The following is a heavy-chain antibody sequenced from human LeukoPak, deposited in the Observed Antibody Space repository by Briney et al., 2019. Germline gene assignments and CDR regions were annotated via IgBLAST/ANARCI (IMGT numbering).Heavy chain of an antibody. Sequence: GESLKISCKGSGYSFTSYWIGWVRQMTGKGLEWMGIIYPGESDTRYSPSFQGQVTISADKSISTAYLQWSSLKASDTAMYYCARAVYDSSGPYAFDIWGQGTMVTVSS. D-gene: IGHD3-22*01. J-gene: IGHJ3*02. CDR1: GYSFTSYW. V-gene: IGHV5-51*01. CDR2: IYPGESDT. CDR3: ARAVYDSSGPYAFDI.